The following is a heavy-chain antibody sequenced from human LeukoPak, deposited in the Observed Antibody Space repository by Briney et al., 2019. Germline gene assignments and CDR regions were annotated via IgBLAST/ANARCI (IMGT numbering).Heavy chain of an antibody. Sequence: SVKVSCKASGGTFSSYAISWVRQAPGQGLEWMGGIIPIFGTANYAQKFQGRVTITADESTSTAYMELSSLRSEDTAVYYCARDYYDNSGDEYWGQGTLVTVSS. D-gene: IGHD3-22*01. V-gene: IGHV1-69*13. CDR3: ARDYYDNSGDEY. CDR1: GGTFSSYA. CDR2: IIPIFGTA. J-gene: IGHJ4*02.